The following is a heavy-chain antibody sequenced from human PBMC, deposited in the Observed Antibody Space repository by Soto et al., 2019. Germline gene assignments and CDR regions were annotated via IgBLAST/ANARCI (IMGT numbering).Heavy chain of an antibody. J-gene: IGHJ3*01. CDR2: INPLKGDT. D-gene: IGHD2-2*02. Sequence: QAQLVQSGGEMRKPVASVKVSCKASGYTFSTYGITWVRQAPGQGLEWMGWINPLKGDTNSAARFQDRLTMTTDTSTRTAYMELRSLTSDDTAVYYCARVKVPAAILGAFDLWGQGTVVTVSS. CDR1: GYTFSTYG. V-gene: IGHV1-18*01. CDR3: ARVKVPAAILGAFDL.